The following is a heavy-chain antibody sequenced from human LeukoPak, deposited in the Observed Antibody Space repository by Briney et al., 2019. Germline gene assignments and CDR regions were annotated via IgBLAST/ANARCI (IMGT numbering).Heavy chain of an antibody. Sequence: PGGSLRLSCAASGFTFSSYDMHWVRQAPGKGLEWVAVISYDGSNKYYADSVKGRSTISRDNSKNTLYLQLNSLRAEDTAVYYCASGLMQWRSVFDIWGQGTMVTVSS. CDR2: ISYDGSNK. D-gene: IGHD6-19*01. V-gene: IGHV3-30*03. CDR3: ASGLMQWRSVFDI. J-gene: IGHJ3*02. CDR1: GFTFSSYD.